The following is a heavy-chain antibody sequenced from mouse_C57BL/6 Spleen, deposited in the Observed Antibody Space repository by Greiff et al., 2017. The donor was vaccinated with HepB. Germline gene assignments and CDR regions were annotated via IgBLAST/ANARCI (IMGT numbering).Heavy chain of an antibody. J-gene: IGHJ1*03. Sequence: QVQLQQPGAELVMPGASVKLSCKASGYTFTSYWMHWVKQRPGQGLEWIGEIDPSDSYTNYNQKFKGKSTLTVDKSSSTAYMQLSSLTSEDSAVYYCAKALLTGRWYFDVWGTGTTVTVSS. D-gene: IGHD4-1*01. CDR3: AKALLTGRWYFDV. CDR2: IDPSDSYT. V-gene: IGHV1-69*01. CDR1: GYTFTSYW.